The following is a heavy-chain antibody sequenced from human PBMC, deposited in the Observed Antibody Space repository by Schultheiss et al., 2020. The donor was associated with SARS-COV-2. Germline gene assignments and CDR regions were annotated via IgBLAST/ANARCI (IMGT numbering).Heavy chain of an antibody. J-gene: IGHJ4*02. Sequence: GGSLRLSCAASGFTFSSYAMSWVRQAPGKGLEWVSAISGSGGSTYYADSVKGRFTISRDNSENTSFLQMNSLRTEDTAVYYCAKGTWYGSEQGGYWGQGTLVTVSS. V-gene: IGHV3-23*01. CDR3: AKGTWYGSEQGGY. D-gene: IGHD6-19*01. CDR1: GFTFSSYA. CDR2: ISGSGGST.